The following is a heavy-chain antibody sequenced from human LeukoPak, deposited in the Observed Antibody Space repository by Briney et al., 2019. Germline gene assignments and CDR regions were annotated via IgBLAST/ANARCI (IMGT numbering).Heavy chain of an antibody. CDR1: GGSISSSSYY. Sequence: SETLSLTCTVSGGSISSSSYYWGWIRQPPGKGLEWIGSIYYSGSTYYNPSLKSRVTISVDTSKNQFSLKLSSVTAADTAVYYCARRTCTNGVCYLDYWGQGTLVTVSS. V-gene: IGHV4-39*01. D-gene: IGHD2-8*01. CDR2: IYYSGST. CDR3: ARRTCTNGVCYLDY. J-gene: IGHJ4*02.